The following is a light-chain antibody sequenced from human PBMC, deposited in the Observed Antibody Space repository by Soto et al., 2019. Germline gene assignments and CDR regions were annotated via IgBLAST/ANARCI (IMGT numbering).Light chain of an antibody. CDR3: QQSYITPYT. CDR1: QSISVH. J-gene: IGKJ2*01. Sequence: DIQMTQSLSSLSASVRDTVTITCRASQSISVHLNWYQQKPGEVPKLLIYAASNLHSGVPSRFSGSGSETDFALTISSLQPEDFATYYCQQSYITPYTFGQGTRLEIK. CDR2: AAS. V-gene: IGKV1-39*01.